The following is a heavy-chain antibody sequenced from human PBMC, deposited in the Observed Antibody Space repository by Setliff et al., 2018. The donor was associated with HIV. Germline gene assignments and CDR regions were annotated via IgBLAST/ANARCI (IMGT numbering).Heavy chain of an antibody. V-gene: IGHV4-39*01. Sequence: SETLSLTCTVSGGSIRSSSSYWGWIRQPPGKGLEWIGIIYYSGSTYYKPSLKSRVTISVDTSKNQISLKLSSVTAADTAVYYCASHLPPYSGNFDYWGHGTLVTVS. CDR3: ASHLPPYSGNFDY. J-gene: IGHJ4*01. CDR1: GGSIRSSSSY. CDR2: IYYSGST. D-gene: IGHD1-26*01.